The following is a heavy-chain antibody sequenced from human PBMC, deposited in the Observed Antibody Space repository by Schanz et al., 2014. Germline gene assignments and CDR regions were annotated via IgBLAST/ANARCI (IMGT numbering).Heavy chain of an antibody. D-gene: IGHD3-22*01. CDR1: GYTFSFTSYN. Sequence: QVQLLQSGPEVKKPGASVTVSCQASGYTFSFTSYNVHWVRQAPGQGLEWMGYINSSGGGTSYAQKFQDRLTMTRDASTSTVYMELSRVTYEDTAVYYCARDDRAYYYGMDVWGQGTTVTVSS. CDR2: INSSGGGT. J-gene: IGHJ6*02. CDR3: ARDDRAYYYGMDV. V-gene: IGHV1-46*01.